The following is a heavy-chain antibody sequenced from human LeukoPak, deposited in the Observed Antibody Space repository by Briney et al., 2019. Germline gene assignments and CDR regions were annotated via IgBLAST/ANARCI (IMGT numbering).Heavy chain of an antibody. Sequence: ASVKVSCKASGYTFRIHDFNWVRQAPGQGLEWMGWVSPKTGRTGYAQKFQGRVYMTTNASLSTAYMELSSLRSDDTVVYFCARESERNDGWFDPWGQGTLVTVSS. CDR3: ARESERNDGWFDP. CDR2: VSPKTGRT. CDR1: GYTFRIHD. V-gene: IGHV1-8*01. J-gene: IGHJ5*02. D-gene: IGHD1-1*01.